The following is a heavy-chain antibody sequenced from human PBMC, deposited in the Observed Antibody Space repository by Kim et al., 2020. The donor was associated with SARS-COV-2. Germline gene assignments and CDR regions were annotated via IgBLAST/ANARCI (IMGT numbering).Heavy chain of an antibody. D-gene: IGHD3-10*01. J-gene: IGHJ6*02. V-gene: IGHV3-30*07. Sequence: RFTISRDNSKNTLYLQMNSLGAEDTAVYYCARDWLPRLLWFGGATVGMDVWGQGTTVTVSS. CDR3: ARDWLPRLLWFGGATVGMDV.